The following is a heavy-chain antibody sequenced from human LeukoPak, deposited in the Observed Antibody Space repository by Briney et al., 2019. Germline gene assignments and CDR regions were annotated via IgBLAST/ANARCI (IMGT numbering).Heavy chain of an antibody. V-gene: IGHV1-18*01. Sequence: ASVKVSCKASGYIFINSGITWVRQAPGQGLEWMGWIRGSNGDTNYAQKLQGRVTMTTDTSTSTAYMELKSLRSDDTAVYYCARVGRSSGWYYWGQGTLVTVSS. CDR3: ARVGRSSGWYY. CDR1: GYIFINSG. CDR2: IRGSNGDT. J-gene: IGHJ4*02. D-gene: IGHD6-19*01.